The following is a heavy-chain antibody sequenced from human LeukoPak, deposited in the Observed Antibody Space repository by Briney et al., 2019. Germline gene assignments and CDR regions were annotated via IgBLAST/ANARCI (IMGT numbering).Heavy chain of an antibody. J-gene: IGHJ6*02. CDR1: GFTFSSHW. CDR2: IKQDGSEK. D-gene: IGHD1-26*01. V-gene: IGHV3-7*03. CDR3: AREGGNYGKDV. Sequence: PGGSLRLFCAASGFTFSSHWMSWVRQAPGKGLEWVANIKQDGSEKYYVDSVKGRFTISRDNAKNSLYLQMNSLRVEETAVYYCAREGGNYGKDVWGRGTTVIVSS.